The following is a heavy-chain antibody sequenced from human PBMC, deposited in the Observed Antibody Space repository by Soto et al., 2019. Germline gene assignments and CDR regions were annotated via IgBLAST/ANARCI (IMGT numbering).Heavy chain of an antibody. J-gene: IGHJ4*02. CDR2: IYYSGST. V-gene: IGHV4-39*01. D-gene: IGHD3-22*01. Sequence: QLQLQESGPGLVKPSETLSLTCTVSGGSISSSSYYWGWIRQPPGKGLEWIGSIYYSGSTYYNPSLKIRVTISVDTSKNQCSLKLSSVTAADTAVYYCEPHYYDSSGPNFDYWGQGTLVTVSS. CDR3: EPHYYDSSGPNFDY. CDR1: GGSISSSSYY.